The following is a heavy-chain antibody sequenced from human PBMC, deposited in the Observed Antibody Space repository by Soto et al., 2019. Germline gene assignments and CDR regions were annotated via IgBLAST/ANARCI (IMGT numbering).Heavy chain of an antibody. D-gene: IGHD3-3*01. CDR3: ARDRSETNYDFWSGYYRGYGMDV. CDR1: GFTFSSYS. Sequence: GGSLRLSCAASGFTFSSYSMNWVRQAPGKGLEWVSSISSSSSYIYYADSVKGRFTISRDNAKNSLYLQMNSLRAEDTAVYYCARDRSETNYDFWSGYYRGYGMDVWGQGTTVTVSS. V-gene: IGHV3-21*01. CDR2: ISSSSSYI. J-gene: IGHJ6*02.